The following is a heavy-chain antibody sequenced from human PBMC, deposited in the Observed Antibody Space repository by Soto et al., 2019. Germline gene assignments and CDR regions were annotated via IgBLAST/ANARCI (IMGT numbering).Heavy chain of an antibody. CDR1: GGTFSTSA. D-gene: IGHD3-3*02. J-gene: IGHJ6*02. V-gene: IGHV1-69*12. CDR2: IMPIFRTA. Sequence: QVQVVQSGAEVKKPGSSVKVSCKTSGGTFSTSAISWVRQAPGQGLEWMGGIMPIFRTADYAQRFQGRVTITADESASTAYLERRSLTSEDTAIYYCARDKDRAQLGGNYYCIMDVWGQGTTVTVTS. CDR3: ARDKDRAQLGGNYYCIMDV.